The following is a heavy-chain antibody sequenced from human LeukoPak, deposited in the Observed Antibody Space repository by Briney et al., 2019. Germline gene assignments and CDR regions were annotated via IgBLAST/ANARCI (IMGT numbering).Heavy chain of an antibody. J-gene: IGHJ4*02. CDR1: GLTFSNFA. CDR2: IIVSGART. CDR3: ARFGYSGWNLEN. Sequence: GGSLRLSCTASGLTFSNFAMTWVRQGPGKGLEWVSSIIVSGARTYYADSVKGRFTISRDDTESSLYVQMNSLRDEDTAVYYCARFGYSGWNLENWGQGTLVTVSS. D-gene: IGHD5-12*01. V-gene: IGHV3-23*01.